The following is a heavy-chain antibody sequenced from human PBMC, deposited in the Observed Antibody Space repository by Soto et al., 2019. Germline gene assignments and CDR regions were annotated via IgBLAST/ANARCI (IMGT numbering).Heavy chain of an antibody. CDR1: GFTFSSYW. V-gene: IGHV3-7*01. Sequence: GGSLRLSCAASGFTFSSYWMSWVRQAPGKGLEWVANIKQDGSEKYYVDSVKGRFTISRDNAKSSLYLQMNSLRAEDTAVYYCARNSAVTTIFLNYWGQGTLVTVSS. CDR2: IKQDGSEK. CDR3: ARNSAVTTIFLNY. D-gene: IGHD4-17*01. J-gene: IGHJ4*02.